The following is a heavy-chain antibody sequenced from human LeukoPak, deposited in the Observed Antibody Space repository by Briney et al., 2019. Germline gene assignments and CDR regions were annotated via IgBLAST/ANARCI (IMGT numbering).Heavy chain of an antibody. V-gene: IGHV3-7*05. CDR2: IKQDGSEI. CDR3: ARAAGWVHDAFDI. D-gene: IGHD1-26*01. J-gene: IGHJ3*02. CDR1: RLTFSSYW. Sequence: GGSLRLACAASRLTFSSYWMTCVRQAPGKGLEWVANIKQDGSEIYYLDSVKGRFTISRDNAKNSLFLQMNSLRAEDTAVYYCARAAGWVHDAFDIWGQGTMVAVSS.